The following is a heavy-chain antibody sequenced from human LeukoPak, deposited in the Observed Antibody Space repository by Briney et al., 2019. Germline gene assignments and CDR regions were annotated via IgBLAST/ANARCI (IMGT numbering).Heavy chain of an antibody. J-gene: IGHJ4*02. CDR3: ARHFRPLYYYDSSGYYLPGDY. D-gene: IGHD3-22*01. Sequence: SETLSLTCTVSGGSISSSSYYWGWIRQPPGKGLEWIGSIYYSGSTYYNPSLKSRVTISVDTSKNQFSLKLSSVTAADTAVYYCARHFRPLYYYDSSGYYLPGDYWGQGTLVTVSS. V-gene: IGHV4-39*01. CDR1: GGSISSSSYY. CDR2: IYYSGST.